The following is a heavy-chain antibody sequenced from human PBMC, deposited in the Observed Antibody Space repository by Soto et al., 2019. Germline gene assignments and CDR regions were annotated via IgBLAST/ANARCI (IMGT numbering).Heavy chain of an antibody. CDR1: GDSITSIYH. J-gene: IGHJ4*02. V-gene: IGHV4-38-2*01. D-gene: IGHD3-22*01. Sequence: SETLSLTCAVSGDSITSIYHWAWIRQPPGRGLEWVASIYYTGTTYYSPSLQSRVTISLDTSKNQVSLKLTSVTAADTAVYFCSRGSFYFENSGYYYDYWGQGALVTVSS. CDR2: IYYTGTT. CDR3: SRGSFYFENSGYYYDY.